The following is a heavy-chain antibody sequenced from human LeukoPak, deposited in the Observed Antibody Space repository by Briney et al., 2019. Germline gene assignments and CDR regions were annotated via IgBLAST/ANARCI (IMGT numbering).Heavy chain of an antibody. CDR1: GFSFSSYS. D-gene: IGHD6-13*01. V-gene: IGHV3-21*01. J-gene: IGHJ3*02. CDR3: ARELLELVGAFDI. CDR2: ISSSSNYI. Sequence: GGSLRLSCAASGFSFSSYSMKWVRQAPGKGLEWVSSISSSSNYIYYADSVKGRFTISRDNAKNTLYLQMNSLRAEDTAVYYCARELLELVGAFDIWGQGTMVTVSS.